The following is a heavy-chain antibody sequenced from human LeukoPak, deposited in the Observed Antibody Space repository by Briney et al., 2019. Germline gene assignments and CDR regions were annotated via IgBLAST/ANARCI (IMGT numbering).Heavy chain of an antibody. CDR3: ARGGYCSSTSCYFLGDNYYFDY. D-gene: IGHD2-2*01. Sequence: SVKVSCKASGGTFSSYAISWVRQAPGQGLEWMGRIIPIFGTANYAQKFQGRVTITTDESTSTAYMELSSLRSEDTAAYYCARGGYCSSTSCYFLGDNYYFDYWGQGTLVTVSS. CDR1: GGTFSSYA. V-gene: IGHV1-69*05. J-gene: IGHJ4*02. CDR2: IIPIFGTA.